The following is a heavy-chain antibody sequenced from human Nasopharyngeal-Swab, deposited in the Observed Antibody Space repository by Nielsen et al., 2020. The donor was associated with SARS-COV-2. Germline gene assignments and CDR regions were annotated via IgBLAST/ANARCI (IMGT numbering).Heavy chain of an antibody. CDR2: ISSSSSTI. CDR3: AAGYSSSWYRAFDI. D-gene: IGHD6-13*01. V-gene: IGHV3-48*04. Sequence: WIRQPPGKGLEWVSYISSSSSTIYYADSVKGRFTISRDNAKNSLYLQMNSLRAEDTAAYYCAAGYSSSWYRAFDIWGQGTMVTVSS. J-gene: IGHJ3*02.